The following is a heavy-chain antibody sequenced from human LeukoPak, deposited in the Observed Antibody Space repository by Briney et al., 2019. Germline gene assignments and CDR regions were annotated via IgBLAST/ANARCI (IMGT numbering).Heavy chain of an antibody. D-gene: IGHD6-13*01. CDR2: IWYDGSNK. CDR3: AKDLGIAAAQDY. Sequence: QPGRSLRLSCAASGFTFSSYGMHWVRQAPGKGLEWEAVIWYDGSNKYYADSVKGRFTISRDNSKNTLYLQMNSLRAEDTAVYYCAKDLGIAAAQDYWGQGTLVTVSS. V-gene: IGHV3-33*06. J-gene: IGHJ4*02. CDR1: GFTFSSYG.